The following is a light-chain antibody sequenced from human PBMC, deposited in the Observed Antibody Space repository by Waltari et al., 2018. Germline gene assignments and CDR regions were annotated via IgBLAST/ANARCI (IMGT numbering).Light chain of an antibody. V-gene: IGKV1-5*03. CDR3: QEYDSLPVT. CDR1: QSVKNN. Sequence: TCRASQSVKNNLAWYQQKPGKAPKVLVHKSTRLESGVPSRFSGSGYGTEFTLTISSLQPDDFATYYCQEYDSLPVTFGGGTKVEIK. CDR2: KST. J-gene: IGKJ4*01.